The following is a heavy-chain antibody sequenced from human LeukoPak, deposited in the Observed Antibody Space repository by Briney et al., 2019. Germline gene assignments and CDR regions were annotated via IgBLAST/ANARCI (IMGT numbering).Heavy chain of an antibody. CDR2: ISSSSSTI. CDR3: ARAGGDYYDSSGYYRDAFDI. V-gene: IGHV3-11*04. CDR1: GFTFSDYY. Sequence: GGSLRLSCAASGFTFSDYYMSWIRQAPGKGLEWVSYISSSSSTIYYADSVKGRFTISRDNAKNSLYLQMNSLRAEDTAVYYCARAGGDYYDSSGYYRDAFDIWGQGTMVTVSS. D-gene: IGHD3-22*01. J-gene: IGHJ3*02.